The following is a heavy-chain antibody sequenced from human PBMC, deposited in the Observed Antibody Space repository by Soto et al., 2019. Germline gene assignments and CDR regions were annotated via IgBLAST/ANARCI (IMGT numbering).Heavy chain of an antibody. CDR2: IIPIFGTA. Sequence: SVKVSCKASGGTSSSYAISWVRQAPGQGLEWMGGIIPIFGTANYAQKFQGRVTITADESTSTAYMELSSLRSEDTAVYYCARDRAEAVGTPDGYHCDGKDFCGQGTTDTVSS. CDR1: GGTSSSYA. CDR3: ARDRAEAVGTPDGYHCDGKDF. V-gene: IGHV1-69*13. J-gene: IGHJ6*02. D-gene: IGHD6-25*01.